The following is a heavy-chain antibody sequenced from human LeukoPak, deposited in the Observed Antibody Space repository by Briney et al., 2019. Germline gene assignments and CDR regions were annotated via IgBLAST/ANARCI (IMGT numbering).Heavy chain of an antibody. CDR1: GFSFSSPG. CDR2: INGESTFK. J-gene: IGHJ3*02. V-gene: IGHV3-21*01. Sequence: GGSLRLSRTASGFSFSSPGMNWVRQAPGKGLEWVSSINGESTFKVYADSVKGRFTISRDNAKNSLYLQMDSLRAEDTAVYYCARYQTGTWTSYDSSDIWGQGTLVTVSS. D-gene: IGHD1-7*01. CDR3: ARYQTGTWTSYDSSDI.